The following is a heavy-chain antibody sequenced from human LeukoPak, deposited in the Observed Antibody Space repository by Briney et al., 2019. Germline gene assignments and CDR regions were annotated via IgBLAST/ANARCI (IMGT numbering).Heavy chain of an antibody. Sequence: GGSLRLSCAASGFTFSSYSMNWVRQAPGKGLEWVSSISSGSSYIYHTDSVKGRFTISRDNAKNSLYLQMNSLRAEDTAVYYCARSYYDSSGYYFDAFDIWGQGTMVTVSS. CDR1: GFTFSSYS. CDR3: ARSYYDSSGYYFDAFDI. V-gene: IGHV3-21*04. J-gene: IGHJ3*02. D-gene: IGHD3-22*01. CDR2: ISSGSSYI.